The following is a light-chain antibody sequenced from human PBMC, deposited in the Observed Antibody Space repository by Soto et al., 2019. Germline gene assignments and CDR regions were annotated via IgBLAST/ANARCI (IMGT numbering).Light chain of an antibody. J-gene: IGLJ3*02. CDR2: NN. V-gene: IGLV1-44*01. Sequence: QSVLTQPPSASGTPGQRVTISCSGSSSNIGSSTVNWYLQFPGTAPKLLLFNNRRPSGVPDRFSGSKSGTSASLAISGLQSQDEADYYCVAWDDSLKGWVFGGGTKLTVL. CDR1: SSNIGSST. CDR3: VAWDDSLKGWV.